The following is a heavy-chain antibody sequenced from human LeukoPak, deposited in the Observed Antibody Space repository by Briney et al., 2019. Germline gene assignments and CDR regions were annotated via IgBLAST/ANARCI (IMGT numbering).Heavy chain of an antibody. CDR3: ARDGVVVVAAAYYYGMDV. D-gene: IGHD2-15*01. Sequence: ASVKVSCKASGYTFTSYGISWVRQAPGQGLEWMGWISAYNGNTNYAQKLQGRVTMTTDTSTSTAYMELRSLRSDGTAVYYRARDGVVVVAAAYYYGMDVWGQGTTVTVSS. CDR2: ISAYNGNT. CDR1: GYTFTSYG. V-gene: IGHV1-18*01. J-gene: IGHJ6*02.